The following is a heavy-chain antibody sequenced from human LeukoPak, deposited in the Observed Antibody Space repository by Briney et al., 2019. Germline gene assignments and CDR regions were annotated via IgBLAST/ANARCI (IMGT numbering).Heavy chain of an antibody. V-gene: IGHV3-30-3*01. CDR3: ARDIFEVGATLDNDAFDI. Sequence: GGSLRLSCAASGFTFSSYAMHWVRQAPGKGLEWVAVISYDGSNKYYADSVKGRFTISRDNSKNTLYLQMNSLRAEDTAVYYCARDIFEVGATLDNDAFDIWGQGTMVTVSS. D-gene: IGHD1-26*01. CDR2: ISYDGSNK. J-gene: IGHJ3*02. CDR1: GFTFSSYA.